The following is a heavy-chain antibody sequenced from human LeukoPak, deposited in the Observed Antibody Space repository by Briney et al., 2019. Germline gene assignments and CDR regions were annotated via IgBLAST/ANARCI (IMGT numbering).Heavy chain of an antibody. CDR2: IYHSGST. D-gene: IGHD2-2*01. V-gene: IGHV4-38-2*01. CDR3: ARLGGYCSSTSCQNWFDP. CDR1: GYSISSGYY. Sequence: SETLSLTCAVSGYSISSGYYWGWIRQPPGKGLEWIGSIYHSGSTYYNPPLKSRVTISVDTSKNQFSLKLSSVTAADTAVYYCARLGGYCSSTSCQNWFDPWGQGTLVTVSS. J-gene: IGHJ5*02.